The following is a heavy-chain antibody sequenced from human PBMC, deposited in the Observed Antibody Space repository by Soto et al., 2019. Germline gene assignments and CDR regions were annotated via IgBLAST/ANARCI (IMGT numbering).Heavy chain of an antibody. Sequence: GGSLRLSCAASGFTFSSYAMSWVRQAPGKGLEWVSAISGSGGSTYYADSVKGRFTISRDNSKNTLYLQMNSLRAEDTAVYYCAKDSSAYYYYYMDVWGKGTTVTVSS. CDR1: GFTFSSYA. CDR2: ISGSGGST. V-gene: IGHV3-23*01. J-gene: IGHJ6*03. CDR3: AKDSSAYYYYYMDV.